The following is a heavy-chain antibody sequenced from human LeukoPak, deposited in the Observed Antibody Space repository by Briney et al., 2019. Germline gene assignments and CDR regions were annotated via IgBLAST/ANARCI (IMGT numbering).Heavy chain of an antibody. CDR2: IYHSGST. J-gene: IGHJ4*02. CDR3: ARGYYAFFYYFDY. CDR1: GGSISSSNW. D-gene: IGHD3-10*01. V-gene: IGHV4-4*02. Sequence: SETLSLTCAVSGGSISSSNWWTWVRQPPGKGLEWIGEIYHSGSTYYNPSLKSRVTISVDTSKNQFSLKLTSVTAADTAVYYCARGYYAFFYYFDYWGQGTLVTVSS.